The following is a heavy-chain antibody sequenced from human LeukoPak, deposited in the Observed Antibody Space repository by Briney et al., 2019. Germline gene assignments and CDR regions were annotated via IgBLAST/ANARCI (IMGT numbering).Heavy chain of an antibody. J-gene: IGHJ4*02. CDR3: ARHSSWSLFDY. Sequence: SETLSLTCTVSGGSISSYYWNWIRQPPGAGLEWIGYTYYSGSTNYNPSLKSRVTISVDTSKNQFSLKLSSVTAADTAFYYCARHSSWSLFDYWGQGALVTVSS. CDR2: TYYSGST. V-gene: IGHV4-59*08. D-gene: IGHD6-6*01. CDR1: GGSISSYY.